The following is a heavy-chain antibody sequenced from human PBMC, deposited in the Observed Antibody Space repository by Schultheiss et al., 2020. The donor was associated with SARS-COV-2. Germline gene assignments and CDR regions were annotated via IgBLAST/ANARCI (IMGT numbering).Heavy chain of an antibody. CDR3: AKEKDYSIYGMDV. V-gene: IGHV4-59*02. CDR1: GFTVSSQY. CDR2: IYYSGST. Sequence: GSLRLSCAVSGFTVSSQYMSWIRQPPGKGLEWIGYIYYSGSTNYNPSLKSRVTTSVDTSKNQFSLKLSSVTAADTAIYYCAKEKDYSIYGMDVWGQGTTVTVSS. D-gene: IGHD4-11*01. J-gene: IGHJ6*02.